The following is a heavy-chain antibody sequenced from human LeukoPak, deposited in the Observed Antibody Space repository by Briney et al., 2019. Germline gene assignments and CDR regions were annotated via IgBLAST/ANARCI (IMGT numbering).Heavy chain of an antibody. V-gene: IGHV3-23*01. Sequence: GGSLRLSCVASGFSFSSHVMSWVRQAPGEGREWVSAISGSGGSTYYADSVKGRFTISRDNSKNTLYLQMNSLRAEDTAVYYGARNSGSGSYNYWGQGTLVTVSS. D-gene: IGHD3-10*01. J-gene: IGHJ4*02. CDR2: ISGSGGST. CDR1: GFSFSSHV. CDR3: ARNSGSGSYNY.